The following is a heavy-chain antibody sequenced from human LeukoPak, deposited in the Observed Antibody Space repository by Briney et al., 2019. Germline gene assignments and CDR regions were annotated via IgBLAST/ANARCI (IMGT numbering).Heavy chain of an antibody. J-gene: IGHJ4*02. D-gene: IGHD1-1*01. CDR3: VRESRPGGAMGLYHNLDY. CDR1: GFTFSDFW. CDR2: IKEDGTEK. Sequence: GGSLRLSCAGSGFTFSDFWMTWVRQTPGKALEWVANIKEDGTEKNLVDSVKGRFTISRDNTKNLLFLEMNNLRGDDTAIYYCVRESRPGGAMGLYHNLDYWGQGTLVAVSS. V-gene: IGHV3-7*01.